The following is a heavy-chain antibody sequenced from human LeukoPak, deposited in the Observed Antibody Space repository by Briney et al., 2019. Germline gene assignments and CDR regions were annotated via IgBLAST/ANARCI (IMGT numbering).Heavy chain of an antibody. D-gene: IGHD3-22*01. CDR2: IYYSWST. J-gene: IGHJ6*03. V-gene: IGHV4-59*01. CDR3: ARDGSSGYHFRHYYYYMDV. CDR1: GGFISSYY. Sequence: SDTLPLTCSVSGGFISSYYWSWIRQPPGKGLDWIGYIYYSWSTNYNPSLKSRLTISADTSKNQFSLKLSSVTAAETAVYYCARDGSSGYHFRHYYYYMDVWGKGTTVTVSS.